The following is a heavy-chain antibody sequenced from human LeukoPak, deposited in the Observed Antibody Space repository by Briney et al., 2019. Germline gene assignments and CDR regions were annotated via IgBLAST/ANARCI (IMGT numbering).Heavy chain of an antibody. J-gene: IGHJ5*02. CDR2: INNSGGST. V-gene: IGHV3-23*01. CDR1: GFTFSSYA. D-gene: IGHD5-12*01. Sequence: GGSLRLSCAASGFTFSSYAMNWVRQAPGKGLAWVSGINNSGGSTYYADSVKGRFTISRDNSKNTLYLQMNSLRAEDAAVYYCAKPPGLRRLDPWGQGTLVTVSS. CDR3: AKPPGLRRLDP.